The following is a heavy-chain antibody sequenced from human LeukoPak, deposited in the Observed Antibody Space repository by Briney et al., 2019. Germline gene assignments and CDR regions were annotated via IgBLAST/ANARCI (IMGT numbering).Heavy chain of an antibody. Sequence: PSGTLSLTCAASGGSISSSNWWSWVRQPPGKGLEWSVEIYHSGSTNYNPSLKSRVTISVDKSKNQFSLKLSSVTAADTAVYYCARGVVVPAASDITNWFDPWGQGTLVTVSS. J-gene: IGHJ5*02. CDR3: ARGVVVPAASDITNWFDP. CDR2: IYHSGST. CDR1: GGSISSSNW. D-gene: IGHD2-2*01. V-gene: IGHV4-4*02.